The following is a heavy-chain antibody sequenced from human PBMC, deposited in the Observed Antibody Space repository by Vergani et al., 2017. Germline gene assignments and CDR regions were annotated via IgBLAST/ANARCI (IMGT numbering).Heavy chain of an antibody. Sequence: QVQLAESGGGRVQPGRSLRLSCAASGFSFSSHAIHWVRQAPGKGLEWVAVISNDGSKKYYADSVKGRFTISRDNSKNTLDLQMNSLRTQDTAVYYCAKAGSVTSGSLQYNFYMDVWGKGTKVTVSS. V-gene: IGHV3-30*18. J-gene: IGHJ6*03. CDR3: AKAGSVTSGSLQYNFYMDV. CDR2: ISNDGSKK. CDR1: GFSFSSHA. D-gene: IGHD3-10*01.